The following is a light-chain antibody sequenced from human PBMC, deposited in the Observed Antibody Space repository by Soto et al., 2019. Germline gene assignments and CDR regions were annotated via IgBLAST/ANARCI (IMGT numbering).Light chain of an antibody. J-gene: IGKJ1*01. CDR1: QNVNNW. CDR3: QQYSTFS. Sequence: DIQMTQSPSTLSASVGDRVTITCRASQNVNNWLAWFQQKPGKAPKLLVYDASTLESGVPSRFSGSISGTEFTLTINSLQPDDFASYYCQQYSTFSFGQGTKVEIK. CDR2: DAS. V-gene: IGKV1-5*01.